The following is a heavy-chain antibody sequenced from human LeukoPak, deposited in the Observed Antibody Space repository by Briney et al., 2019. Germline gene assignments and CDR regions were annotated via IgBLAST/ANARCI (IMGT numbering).Heavy chain of an antibody. CDR1: EFTFRGHW. Sequence: SGGSLRLSCAASEFTFRGHWMHWGRHAPGKGLGWVSRINGDGGGTDYADSVKGRFTISRDNAKNSLYLQMNSLRAEDTALYYCAKGVQYGRFDPWGQGTLVTVSS. CDR3: AKGVQYGRFDP. J-gene: IGHJ5*02. D-gene: IGHD3-10*01. V-gene: IGHV3-74*01. CDR2: INGDGGGT.